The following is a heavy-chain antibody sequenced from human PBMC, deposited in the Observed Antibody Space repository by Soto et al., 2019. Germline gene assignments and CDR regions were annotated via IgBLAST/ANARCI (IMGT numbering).Heavy chain of an antibody. D-gene: IGHD6-13*01. CDR1: GGTFSSYT. CDR3: ASSIGRGSSSWPDY. CDR2: IIPILGIA. Sequence: QVQLVQSGAEVKKPGSSVKVSCKASGGTFSSYTISWVRQAPGQGLEWMGRIIPILGIANYAQKFQGRVTITADKPTSTAYMELSSLRSEDTAVYYCASSIGRGSSSWPDYWGQGTLVTVSS. J-gene: IGHJ4*02. V-gene: IGHV1-69*02.